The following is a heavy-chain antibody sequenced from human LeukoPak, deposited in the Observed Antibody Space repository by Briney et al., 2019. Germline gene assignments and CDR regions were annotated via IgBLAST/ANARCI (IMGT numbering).Heavy chain of an antibody. CDR1: GFTFSSYS. Sequence: GGSLRLSCAASGFTFSSYSMNWVRQAPGKGLEWMANIRPDGSATYYVDSVKGRFTVSRDNAKNSLFLSMNSLRAEDTAVYYCARYYGTSGPTDYWGQGTLVTVSS. J-gene: IGHJ4*02. CDR3: ARYYGTSGPTDY. D-gene: IGHD3-22*01. V-gene: IGHV3-7*01. CDR2: IRPDGSAT.